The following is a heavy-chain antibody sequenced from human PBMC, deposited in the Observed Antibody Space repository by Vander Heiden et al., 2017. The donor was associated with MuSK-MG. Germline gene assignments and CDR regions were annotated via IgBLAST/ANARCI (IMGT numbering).Heavy chain of an antibody. CDR1: AFTVSGNY. D-gene: IGHD3-10*01. CDR3: ARDSNYGLGGFDI. V-gene: IGHV3-53*01. J-gene: IGHJ3*02. CDR2: IYSGGTT. Sequence: EGQLLESGGGLIQPGGSLRLSCAASAFTVSGNYMSWVPQSPGSGLEWASAIYSGGTTYYADPVKGRLTISRDNSKNTLYLQMNSLRAEDTAVYYCARDSNYGLGGFDIWGQGTRVTVSS.